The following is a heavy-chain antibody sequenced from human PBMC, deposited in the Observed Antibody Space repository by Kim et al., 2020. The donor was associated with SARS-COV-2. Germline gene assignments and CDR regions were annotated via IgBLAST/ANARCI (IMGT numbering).Heavy chain of an antibody. J-gene: IGHJ6*02. Sequence: NKEYAPSVKGRFTISRDDSRKSVYLQVNSLKIEDTAVYYCAREYFYGMDVWRQGTTVSVSS. CDR2: NK. CDR3: AREYFYGMDV. V-gene: IGHV3-72*01.